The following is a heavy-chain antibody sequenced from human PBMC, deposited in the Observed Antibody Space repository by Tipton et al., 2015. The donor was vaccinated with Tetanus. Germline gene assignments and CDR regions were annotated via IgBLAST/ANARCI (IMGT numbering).Heavy chain of an antibody. CDR1: GGSISSYY. V-gene: IGHV4-59*01. J-gene: IGHJ2*01. CDR2: IYYSGST. Sequence: TLSLTCTVSGGSISSYYWSWIRQPPGTGLEWIGYIYYSGSTNYNPSLKSRVTISVDTSKNQFSLKLSSVTAADTAVYYCAREPGDYWYFDLWGRGTLVTVSS. D-gene: IGHD2-21*01. CDR3: AREPGDYWYFDL.